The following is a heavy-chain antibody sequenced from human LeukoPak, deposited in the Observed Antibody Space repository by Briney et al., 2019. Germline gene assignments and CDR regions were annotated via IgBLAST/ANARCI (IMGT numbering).Heavy chain of an antibody. D-gene: IGHD2-15*01. CDR3: ARGRYCSGGSCYNFFDY. CDR1: GYTFTGYY. V-gene: IGHV1-2*02. Sequence: ASVKVSCKASGYTFTGYYMHWVRQAPGQGLEWMGWINPNSGGTNYAQKFQGRVTMTRDTSISTAHMELSRLRSDDTAVYYCARGRYCSGGSCYNFFDYWGQGTLVTVSS. J-gene: IGHJ4*02. CDR2: INPNSGGT.